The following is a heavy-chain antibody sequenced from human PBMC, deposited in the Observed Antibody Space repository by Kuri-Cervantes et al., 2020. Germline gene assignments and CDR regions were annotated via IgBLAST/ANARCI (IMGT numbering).Heavy chain of an antibody. Sequence: ASVKVSCKASGYTLTTYFIHWVRQAPGQGLEWMGWINPNSGDTNYAQNFQGRVTMTRDTSIGTAYMELNRLTSDDTAVYFCARTVTNIDMDVWGKGTTVTVSS. CDR3: ARTVTNIDMDV. D-gene: IGHD1-1*01. CDR2: INPNSGDT. V-gene: IGHV1-2*02. J-gene: IGHJ6*03. CDR1: GYTLTTYF.